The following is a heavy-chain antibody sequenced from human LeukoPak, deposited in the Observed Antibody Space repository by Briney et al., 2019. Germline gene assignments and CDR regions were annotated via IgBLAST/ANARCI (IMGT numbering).Heavy chain of an antibody. J-gene: IGHJ4*02. V-gene: IGHV1-69*01. CDR1: GGTFSSYA. D-gene: IGHD6-19*01. Sequence: ASVKVSCKASGGTFSSYAISWVRQAPGQGLEWMGGLIPIFGTANYAQKFQGRVTITADESTSTAYMELRSLRSDDTAVYYCARDYSSGWPNFDYWGQGTLVTVSS. CDR3: ARDYSSGWPNFDY. CDR2: LIPIFGTA.